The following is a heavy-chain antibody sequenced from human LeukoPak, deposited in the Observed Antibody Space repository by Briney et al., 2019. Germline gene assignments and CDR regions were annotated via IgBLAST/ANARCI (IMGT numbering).Heavy chain of an antibody. CDR2: INPSGGST. D-gene: IGHD1-7*01. V-gene: IGHV1-46*01. J-gene: IGHJ6*03. Sequence: ASVKVSCKASGYTFTSYYMHWVRQAPGQGLEWMGIINPSGGSTSYAQKFQGRVTMTRDTSISTAYMELSRLRSDDTAVYYCAKRRGLEVLYYYYMDVWGKGTTVTVSS. CDR3: AKRRGLEVLYYYYMDV. CDR1: GYTFTSYY.